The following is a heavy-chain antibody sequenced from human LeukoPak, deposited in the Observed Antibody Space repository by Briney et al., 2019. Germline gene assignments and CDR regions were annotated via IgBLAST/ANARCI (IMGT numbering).Heavy chain of an antibody. CDR1: GYTFTSYY. J-gene: IGHJ5*02. CDR3: ARVATYYYDSSGLNWFDP. Sequence: GASVKVSCKASGYTFTSYYMHWVRQASGQGLEWMGIINPSGGSTSYAQKFQGRVTMTRDTSTSTVYMELSSLRSEDTAVYYCARVATYYYDSSGLNWFDPWGQGTLVTVSS. V-gene: IGHV1-46*01. CDR2: INPSGGST. D-gene: IGHD3-22*01.